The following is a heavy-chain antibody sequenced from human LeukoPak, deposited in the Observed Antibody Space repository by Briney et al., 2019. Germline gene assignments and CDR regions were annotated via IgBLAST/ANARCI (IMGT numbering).Heavy chain of an antibody. CDR1: GVTFYDYA. Sequence: GRSLRLSCAASGVTFYDYAMHSVRQAPGQGLEWVSGISWNIGRLGYAVSVKGRFPISRDNSKNTLYLQMNSLSGEDTAVYYCANPRGMAGDSSTAWYFDYWGRGTLVTVSS. J-gene: IGHJ4*02. D-gene: IGHD6-13*01. CDR3: ANPRGMAGDSSTAWYFDY. V-gene: IGHV3-9*01. CDR2: ISWNIGRL.